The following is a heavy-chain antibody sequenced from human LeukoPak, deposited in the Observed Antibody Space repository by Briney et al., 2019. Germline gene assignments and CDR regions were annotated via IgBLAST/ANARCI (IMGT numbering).Heavy chain of an antibody. Sequence: PSGTLSLTCAVSGGSISRGNWWSWVRQPPGKGLEWVSAISGSGGSTYYADSVKGRFTISRDNSKNTLYLQMNSLRAEDTAVYYCAKTWDTAMDGIDYWGQGTLVTVSS. V-gene: IGHV3-23*01. D-gene: IGHD5-18*01. J-gene: IGHJ4*02. CDR2: ISGSGGST. CDR1: GGSISRGN. CDR3: AKTWDTAMDGIDY.